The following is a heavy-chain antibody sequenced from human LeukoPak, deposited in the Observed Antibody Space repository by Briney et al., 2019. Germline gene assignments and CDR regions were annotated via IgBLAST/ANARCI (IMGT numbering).Heavy chain of an antibody. V-gene: IGHV4-39*07. CDR1: GGSISSSSYY. J-gene: IGHJ6*03. CDR3: ARVGNDFWTLYYYYYMDV. CDR2: IYYSGST. Sequence: KPSETLSLTCTVSGGSISSSSYYWGWIRQPPGKGLEWIGSIYYSGSTYYNPSLKSRVTISVGTSKNQFSLKLSSVTAADTAVYYCARVGNDFWTLYYYYYMDVWGKGTTVTVSS. D-gene: IGHD3-3*01.